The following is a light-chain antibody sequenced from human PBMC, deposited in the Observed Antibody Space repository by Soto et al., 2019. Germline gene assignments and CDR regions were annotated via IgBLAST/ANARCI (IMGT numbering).Light chain of an antibody. Sequence: EVVLTQSPGTLSLSPGERATLSCRASQSVSGRYLTWYQQKPGQAPRRLIFGASSRASGTPDRFSGSGSGTDFTLTISRLEPEDFAVYYCQQYDTSSYTFDQGTKVEIK. CDR3: QQYDTSSYT. V-gene: IGKV3-20*01. CDR1: QSVSGRY. CDR2: GAS. J-gene: IGKJ2*01.